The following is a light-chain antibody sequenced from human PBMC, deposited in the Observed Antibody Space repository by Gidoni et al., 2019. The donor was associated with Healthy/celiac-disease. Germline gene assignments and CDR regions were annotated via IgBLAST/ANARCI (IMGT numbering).Light chain of an antibody. J-gene: IGKJ1*01. Sequence: AIQMTQSPPSLSASVGDRVTITCRASQGIRNDLGWYQQKPGKAPKLLIYAASSLQSGVPSRFSGSGSGTDFTLTISSLQPEDFATYYCLQDYNYPRTFXQXTKVEIK. V-gene: IGKV1-6*01. CDR2: AAS. CDR3: LQDYNYPRT. CDR1: QGIRND.